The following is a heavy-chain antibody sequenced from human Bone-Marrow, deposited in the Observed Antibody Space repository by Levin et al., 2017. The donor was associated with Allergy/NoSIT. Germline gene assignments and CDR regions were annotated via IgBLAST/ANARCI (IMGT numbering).Heavy chain of an antibody. CDR2: ISGSGGST. CDR3: AKDVYRVYGSGRYSYYYMDV. V-gene: IGHV3-23*01. Sequence: PGGSLRLSCAASGFTFSSYAMSWVRQAPGKGLEWVSAISGSGGSTYYADSVKGRFTISRDNSKNTLYLQMNSLRAEDTAVYYCAKDVYRVYGSGRYSYYYMDVWGKGTTVTVSS. D-gene: IGHD3-10*01. J-gene: IGHJ6*03. CDR1: GFTFSSYA.